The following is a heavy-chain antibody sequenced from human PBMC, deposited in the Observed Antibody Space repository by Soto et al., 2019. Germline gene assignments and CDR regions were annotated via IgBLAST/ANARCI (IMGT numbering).Heavy chain of an antibody. CDR1: GYTFTGYY. V-gene: IGHV1-2*04. CDR3: ARGYYYYDSSGYYYYDY. D-gene: IGHD3-22*01. CDR2: INPNSGGT. J-gene: IGHJ4*02. Sequence: EASVKVSCKASGYTFTGYYMHWVRQAPGQGLEWMGWINPNSGGTNYAQKFQGWVTMTRDTSISTAYMELSRLRSDDTAVYYCARGYYYYDSSGYYYYDYWGQGTLVTVSS.